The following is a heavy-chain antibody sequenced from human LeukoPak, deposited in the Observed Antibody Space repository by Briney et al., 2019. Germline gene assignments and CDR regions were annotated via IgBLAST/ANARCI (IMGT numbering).Heavy chain of an antibody. V-gene: IGHV3-30*18. J-gene: IGHJ4*02. Sequence: GRSLRLSCAASGFTFSSYGMHWVRQAPGKGLEWVAVISYDGSNKYYADSVKGRFTISRDNSKNTLYLQMNSLRAEDTAVYYCAKSGIAAAWGQGTLVTVS. CDR2: ISYDGSNK. CDR3: AKSGIAAA. CDR1: GFTFSSYG. D-gene: IGHD6-13*01.